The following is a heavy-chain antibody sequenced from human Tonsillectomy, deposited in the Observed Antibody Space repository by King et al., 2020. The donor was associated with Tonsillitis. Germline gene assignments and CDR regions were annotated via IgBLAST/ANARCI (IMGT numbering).Heavy chain of an antibody. J-gene: IGHJ2*01. CDR2: TYYSGST. CDR1: GGSISSGDYY. Sequence: QLQESGPGLVKPSQTLSLTCTVSGGSISSGDYYWSWIRQPPGKGLEWIGYTYYSGSTYYNPSLKSRVTISVDTSKNQFSLKLCSVTAADTAVYYCARQDTVVTPQNLWGRGTLVTVSS. CDR3: ARQDTVVTPQNL. V-gene: IGHV4-30-4*01. D-gene: IGHD4-23*01.